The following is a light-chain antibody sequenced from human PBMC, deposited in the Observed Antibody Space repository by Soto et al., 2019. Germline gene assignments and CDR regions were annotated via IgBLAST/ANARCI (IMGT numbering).Light chain of an antibody. CDR3: SSYAGSNNLF. V-gene: IGLV2-14*01. J-gene: IGLJ2*01. CDR2: EVN. Sequence: QSVLTQPASVSGSPGQSITISCTGTSSDVGHYNYVSWYQQYPGKAPKLMIYEVNNRPSGVSNRFSGSKSGNTASLTISGLQPEDEADYYCSSYAGSNNLFFGGGTKLTVL. CDR1: SSDVGHYNY.